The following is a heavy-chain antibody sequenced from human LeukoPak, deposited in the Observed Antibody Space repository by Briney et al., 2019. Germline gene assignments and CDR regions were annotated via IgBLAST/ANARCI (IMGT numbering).Heavy chain of an antibody. Sequence: GGSLRLSCAASGFTFSSYWMHWVRQAPGKGLVWVSRIKSDGSSTSYADSVKGRFTISRDDAKNTLYLQMNSLRVEDTAVYYCARGGYSSGWPVLDYWGQGTLVTVSS. V-gene: IGHV3-74*01. CDR2: IKSDGSST. CDR1: GFTFSSYW. CDR3: ARGGYSSGWPVLDY. J-gene: IGHJ4*02. D-gene: IGHD6-19*01.